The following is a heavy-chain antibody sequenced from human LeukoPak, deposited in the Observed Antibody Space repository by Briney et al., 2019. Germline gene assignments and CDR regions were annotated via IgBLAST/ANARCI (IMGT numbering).Heavy chain of an antibody. D-gene: IGHD3-10*01. V-gene: IGHV4-59*08. CDR2: IYYSGST. CDR3: ARHENYGSGSYGNFQH. Sequence: PSDTLSLTCTVSGGSINRYYWRWIRQPPGKGLEGIGYIYYSGSTNYNPSLKSRVTISVDTSKNQFSLKLSSVTAADTAVYYCARHENYGSGSYGNFQHWGQGTLVTVSS. J-gene: IGHJ1*01. CDR1: GGSINRYY.